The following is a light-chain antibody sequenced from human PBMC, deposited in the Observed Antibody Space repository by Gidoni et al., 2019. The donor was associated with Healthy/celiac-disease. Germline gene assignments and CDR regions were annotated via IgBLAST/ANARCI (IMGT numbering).Light chain of an antibody. CDR3: QQYYSTPPYT. CDR2: CAS. Sequence: DIVMTQSPDSLAVSLGERATINCKSSQSVLYSSNNKNYLAWYQQKPGQTPKLLIYCASTRESGVPDRFIGSGSGTDFTLTISSLQAEDVAVYYCQQYYSTPPYTFGQGTKLEIK. J-gene: IGKJ2*01. CDR1: QSVLYSSNNKNY. V-gene: IGKV4-1*01.